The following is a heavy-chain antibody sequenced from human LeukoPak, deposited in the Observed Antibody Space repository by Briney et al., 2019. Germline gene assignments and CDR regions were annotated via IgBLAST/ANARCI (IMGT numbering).Heavy chain of an antibody. CDR1: GFTFSSYW. CDR3: ARGNYYDSSGSPGVLDY. J-gene: IGHJ4*02. Sequence: PGGSLRLSCAASGFTFSSYWMYWVRQAPGKGLVWVSRINSDGSSTSYADSVKGRFTISRDNAKNTLHLQMNSLRAEDTAVYYCARGNYYDSSGSPGVLDYWGQGTLVTVSS. V-gene: IGHV3-74*01. D-gene: IGHD3-22*01. CDR2: INSDGSST.